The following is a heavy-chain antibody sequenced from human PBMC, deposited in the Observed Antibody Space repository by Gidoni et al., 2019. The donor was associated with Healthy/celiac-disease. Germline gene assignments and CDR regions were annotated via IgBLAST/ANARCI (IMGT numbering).Heavy chain of an antibody. CDR3: ARAVDGDSPPFDY. CDR1: GFPVSSNY. V-gene: IGHV3-66*01. D-gene: IGHD4-17*01. Sequence: EVQLVESGGGLVQPGGSLSLSCAASGFPVSSNYMSWVRQAPGKGLEGVTVNYSGSSTDYADSGKVRFTSSKDNSKNKLYLQMNSLRAEDTDVYYCARAVDGDSPPFDYWGQGTLVTVSS. J-gene: IGHJ4*02. CDR2: NYSGSST.